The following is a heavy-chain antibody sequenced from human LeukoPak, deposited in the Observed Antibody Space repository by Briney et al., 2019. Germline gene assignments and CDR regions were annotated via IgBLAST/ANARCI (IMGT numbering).Heavy chain of an antibody. CDR2: IKQDGSEK. J-gene: IGHJ4*02. CDR3: VTETTVTGWGY. Sequence: SGGSLRLSCAASGFTFSNAWMSWVRQAPGKGLEWVANIKQDGSEKYYVDSVKGRFTVSRDNAKNSLFLQMNSLRAEDTAMYYCVTETTVTGWGYWGQGTLVTVSS. V-gene: IGHV3-7*01. D-gene: IGHD4-17*01. CDR1: GFTFSNAW.